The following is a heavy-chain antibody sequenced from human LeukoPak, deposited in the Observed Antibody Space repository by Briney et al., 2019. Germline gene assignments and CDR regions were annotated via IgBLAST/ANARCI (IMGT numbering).Heavy chain of an antibody. CDR3: ARDNNYYGSGSYHDY. J-gene: IGHJ4*02. V-gene: IGHV1-46*01. D-gene: IGHD3-10*01. CDR2: INPSGGST. Sequence: ASVKVSCKASGYTFTSYYMHWVRQAPGQGLEWMGIINPSGGSTSYAQKFQGRVTMTRDMSTSTVYMELSSLRSEDTAVYYCARDNNYYGSGSYHDYWGQGTLVTVSS. CDR1: GYTFTSYY.